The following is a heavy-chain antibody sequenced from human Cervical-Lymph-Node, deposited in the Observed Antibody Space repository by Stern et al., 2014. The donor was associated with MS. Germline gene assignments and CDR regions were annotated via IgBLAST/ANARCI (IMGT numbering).Heavy chain of an antibody. J-gene: IGHJ4*02. D-gene: IGHD1-1*01. Sequence: EMQLVQSGGGVIQPGGSLRLSCTASGFTVSRDYMTWVRQAPGKGLEWVSLRTNVGSTIYTVSVKGRFTISRDDSKNTVYLNMTSLRAEDTAMYYCARDTSSPERSDWWGQGTLVTVSS. V-gene: IGHV3-53*01. CDR1: GFTVSRDY. CDR3: ARDTSSPERSDW. CDR2: RTNVGST.